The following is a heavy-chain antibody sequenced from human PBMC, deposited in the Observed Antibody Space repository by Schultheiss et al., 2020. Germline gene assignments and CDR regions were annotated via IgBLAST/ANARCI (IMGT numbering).Heavy chain of an antibody. Sequence: GGSLRLSCAASGVTSSGYALQWVRQAPAKGLHWVALVSFDATHEYDAAPVKGRFIISRDNSKNTLYLQMNSLRAEDTAVYYCARKGGLRVAWGFDPWGQGTLVTVSS. J-gene: IGHJ5*02. CDR1: GVTSSGYA. CDR2: VSFDATHE. CDR3: ARKGGLRVAWGFDP. D-gene: IGHD3/OR15-3a*01. V-gene: IGHV3-30*07.